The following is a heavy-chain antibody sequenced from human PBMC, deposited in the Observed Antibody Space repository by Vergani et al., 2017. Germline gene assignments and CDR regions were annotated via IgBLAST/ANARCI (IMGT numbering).Heavy chain of an antibody. Sequence: VHLVESGGGLVQPGGFLRLSCAASGYTFTNYGISWVRQAPGQGLEWMGWISAYNGDTKYAQKLQGRVTMTRDTSTSTGYMELRSLRSDDTAVYYCARVHGDYAPPGDGRIDWGQGTLVTVSS. J-gene: IGHJ4*02. CDR2: ISAYNGDT. D-gene: IGHD4-17*01. CDR1: GYTFTNYG. V-gene: IGHV1-18*01. CDR3: ARVHGDYAPPGDGRID.